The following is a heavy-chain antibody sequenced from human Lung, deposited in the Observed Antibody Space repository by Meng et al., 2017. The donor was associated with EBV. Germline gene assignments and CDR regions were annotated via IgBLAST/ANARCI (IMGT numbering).Heavy chain of an antibody. Sequence: QVELHESGPGLVKPFPALALTCTVSGGSIISRGYYWSWLRQHPGKGLEWIGYIYYSGSTYYNPSLKSRVTISVDTSKNQFSLMLTSLTAADTAVYYCARGADEYGGNAFDFWGQGALVTVSS. CDR2: IYYSGST. CDR1: GGSIISRGYY. D-gene: IGHD4-23*01. J-gene: IGHJ4*02. V-gene: IGHV4-31*03. CDR3: ARGADEYGGNAFDF.